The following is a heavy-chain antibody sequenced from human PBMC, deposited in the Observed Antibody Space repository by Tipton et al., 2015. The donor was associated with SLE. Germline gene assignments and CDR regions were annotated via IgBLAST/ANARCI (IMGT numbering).Heavy chain of an antibody. CDR2: ISHSGNA. V-gene: IGHV4-38-2*01. Sequence: TLSLTCAVSGYSISSGHYWGWIRQTPGEGLEWLGSISHSGNAYYNPSLKSRVSMSIATSKNQVFLRLSSLTAADAAVYYCARHDYDDNGYYMHYFDYWGQGTLVTVSS. J-gene: IGHJ4*02. CDR3: ARHDYDDNGYYMHYFDY. D-gene: IGHD3-22*01. CDR1: GYSISSGHY.